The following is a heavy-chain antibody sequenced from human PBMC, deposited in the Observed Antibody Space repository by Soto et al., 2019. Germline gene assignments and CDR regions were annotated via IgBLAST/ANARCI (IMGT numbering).Heavy chain of an antibody. CDR2: ISAYNGNT. V-gene: IGHV1-18*04. CDR1: GYTFTSYV. Sequence: ASVKVSCKASGYTFTSYVISWVRQAPGQGLERMGWISAYNGNTNYAQKLQGRVTMTTDTSTSTAYMELRSLRSDDTAVYYCARASRFLEWLLPQDYYYYGMDVWGQGTTVTVSS. CDR3: ARASRFLEWLLPQDYYYYGMDV. J-gene: IGHJ6*02. D-gene: IGHD3-3*01.